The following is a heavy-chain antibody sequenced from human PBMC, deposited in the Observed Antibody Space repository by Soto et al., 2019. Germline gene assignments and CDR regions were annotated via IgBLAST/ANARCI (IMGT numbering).Heavy chain of an antibody. CDR2: ISGSGGST. CDR3: AKQGYYYDSSGYYVFDY. V-gene: IGHV3-23*01. CDR1: GFTFSSYA. Sequence: GGSLRLSCAASGFTFSSYAMSWVRQAPGKGLEWVSAISGSGGSTYYADSVKGRFTISRDNSKNTLYLQMNSLRAEDTAVYYCAKQGYYYDSSGYYVFDYWGQGTLVTVSS. J-gene: IGHJ4*02. D-gene: IGHD3-22*01.